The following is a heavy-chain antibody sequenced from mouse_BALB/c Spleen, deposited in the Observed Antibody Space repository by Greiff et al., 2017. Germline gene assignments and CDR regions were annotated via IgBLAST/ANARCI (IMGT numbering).Heavy chain of an antibody. V-gene: IGHV7-1*02. CDR2: SRNKANDYTT. J-gene: IGHJ3*01. Sequence: EVKLMESGGGLVQPGGSLRLSCATSGFTFSDFYMEWVRQPPGKRLEWIAASRNKANDYTTEYSASVKGRFIVSRDTSQSILYRQMNALRAEDTAIYYCARDLANWDGAYWGQGTLVTVSA. CDR3: ARDLANWDGAY. D-gene: IGHD4-1*01. CDR1: GFTFSDFY.